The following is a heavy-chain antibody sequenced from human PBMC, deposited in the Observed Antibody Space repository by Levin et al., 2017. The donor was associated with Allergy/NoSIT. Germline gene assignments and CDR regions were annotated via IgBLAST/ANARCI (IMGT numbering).Heavy chain of an antibody. V-gene: IGHV4-30-2*01. Sequence: SETLSLTCTVSGGSISSSGYDWSWIRQPPGKGLEWIGNIDHSGRTFYNPSLGSRVTMSGDTSKNQFSLKLTSVTAADTALYYCARRQYNWKDGYEYWGQGTRVTVSS. J-gene: IGHJ4*02. CDR1: GGSISSSGYD. D-gene: IGHD1-1*01. CDR3: ARRQYNWKDGYEY. CDR2: IDHSGRT.